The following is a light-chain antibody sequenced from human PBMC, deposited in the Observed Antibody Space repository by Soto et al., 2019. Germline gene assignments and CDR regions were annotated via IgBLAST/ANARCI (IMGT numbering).Light chain of an antibody. J-gene: IGKJ5*01. CDR1: QSVIIN. CDR3: QQYNNWPPIT. V-gene: IGKV3-15*01. CDR2: GAS. Sequence: EILMTQSPAPLSVSTGERATLSCRASQSVIINLAWYQQKPGQAPRLLIYGASTRATGIPARFSGSGSGTEFTLTISSLQSEDFAVYYCQQYNNWPPITFGQGTRLEIK.